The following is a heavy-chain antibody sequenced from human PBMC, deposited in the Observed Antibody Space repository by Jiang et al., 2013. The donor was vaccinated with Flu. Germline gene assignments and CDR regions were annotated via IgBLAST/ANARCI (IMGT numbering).Heavy chain of an antibody. CDR1: GYSFTSYW. J-gene: IGHJ2*01. Sequence: GAEVKKPGESLKISCKGSGYSFTSYWIGWVRQMPGKGLEWMGIIYPGDSDTRYSPSFQGQVTISADKSISTAYLQWSSLKASDTAMYYCARHYYGSGSYYEINWFFDFWGLAPWSLSPQ. CDR3: ARHYYGSGSYYEINWFFDF. V-gene: IGHV5-51*01. D-gene: IGHD3-10*01. CDR2: IYPGDSDT.